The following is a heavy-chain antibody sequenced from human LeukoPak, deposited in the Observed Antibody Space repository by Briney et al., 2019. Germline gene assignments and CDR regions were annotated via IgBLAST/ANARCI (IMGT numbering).Heavy chain of an antibody. CDR1: GLTFDEHA. D-gene: IGHD3-10*01. Sequence: GGSLRLSCAVSGLTFDEHAMHWVRQLPGKGLEWVSGILWDVSRIGYADSVKGRFTISRDNARNSLFLQMNSLRPEDTALYYCVKDLTPGGADVWGQGTTVTVSS. J-gene: IGHJ6*02. CDR2: ILWDVSRI. CDR3: VKDLTPGGADV. V-gene: IGHV3-9*01.